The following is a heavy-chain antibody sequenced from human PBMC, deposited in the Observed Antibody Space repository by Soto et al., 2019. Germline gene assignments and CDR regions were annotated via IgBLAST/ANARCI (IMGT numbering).Heavy chain of an antibody. CDR1: GFTFSSYA. CDR3: AKGPYSGGYLNYHCYYYGIDV. J-gene: IGHJ6*02. D-gene: IGHD1-26*01. Sequence: GGSLRLSCAASGFTFSSYAMSWVRQAPGKGLEWVSAISGSGGSTYYADSVKGRFTISRDNSKNTLYLQMNSLRAEDTAVYYCAKGPYSGGYLNYHCYYYGIDVWGQGTTVTVSS. V-gene: IGHV3-23*01. CDR2: ISGSGGST.